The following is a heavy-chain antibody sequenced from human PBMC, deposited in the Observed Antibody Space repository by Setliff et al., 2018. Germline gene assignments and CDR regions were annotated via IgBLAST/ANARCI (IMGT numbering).Heavy chain of an antibody. Sequence: SETLSLTCSVSGGSISSGSDYWTWIRQPAGKGLEWIGHIYTSGSTNYNPSLKSRVTISVDASKNQLSLSLSSVTAAGTAVYYCARMSGFQYMDVWGKGTTVTVSS. CDR1: GGSISSGSDY. J-gene: IGHJ6*03. V-gene: IGHV4-61*09. CDR3: ARMSGFQYMDV. CDR2: IYTSGST. D-gene: IGHD3-3*01.